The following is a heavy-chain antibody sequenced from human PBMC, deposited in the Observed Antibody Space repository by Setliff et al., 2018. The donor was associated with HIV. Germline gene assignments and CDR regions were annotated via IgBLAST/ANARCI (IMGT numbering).Heavy chain of an antibody. D-gene: IGHD1-26*01. CDR1: GYTFDIYW. Sequence: PGESLKISCKGSGYTFDIYWISWVRQMPGKGLEWMGIIYPGDSDTRYSPSFEGHVTITADWSIKTAYLQWNSLTASDTAMYYCVRLEAGANWFDPWGRGTLVTVSS. V-gene: IGHV5-51*01. CDR3: VRLEAGANWFDP. J-gene: IGHJ5*02. CDR2: IYPGDSDT.